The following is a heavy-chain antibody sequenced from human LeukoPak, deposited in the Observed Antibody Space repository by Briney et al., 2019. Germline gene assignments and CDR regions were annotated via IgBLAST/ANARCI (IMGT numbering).Heavy chain of an antibody. V-gene: IGHV3-23*01. CDR3: AERGVVIRVILVGFHRQAYYFES. J-gene: IGHJ4*02. Sequence: PGGSLRLSCAVSGITLSNYGMSWVRQAPGKGLEWVAGISDSGGSTNYADSVKGRFTISRDNPKNTLYLQMNSLRAEDTAVYFCAERGVVIRVILVGFHRQAYYFESWGQGALVTVSS. CDR2: ISDSGGST. D-gene: IGHD3/OR15-3a*01. CDR1: GITLSNYG.